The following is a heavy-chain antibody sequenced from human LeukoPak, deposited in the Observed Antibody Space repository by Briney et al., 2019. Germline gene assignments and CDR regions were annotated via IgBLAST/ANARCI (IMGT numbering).Heavy chain of an antibody. J-gene: IGHJ4*02. D-gene: IGHD1-26*01. Sequence: PGGSLRLSCAASGFTFSSYSMNWVRQAPGKGLEWVSSISSSSSYIYYADSVKGRFTISRGNAKNSLYLQMNSLRAEDTAVYYCATRAGDSGSYLRINWGQGTLVTVSS. CDR2: ISSSSSYI. V-gene: IGHV3-21*01. CDR3: ATRAGDSGSYLRIN. CDR1: GFTFSSYS.